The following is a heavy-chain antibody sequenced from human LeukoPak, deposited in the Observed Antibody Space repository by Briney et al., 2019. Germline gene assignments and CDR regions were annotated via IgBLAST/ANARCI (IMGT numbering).Heavy chain of an antibody. CDR2: INHSGST. D-gene: IGHD2-2*02. CDR3: ARGEVVPAAIPARSNWFDP. V-gene: IGHV4-34*01. Sequence: SETLSLTCAVYGGSFSGYYWSWIRQPPGKGLEWIGEINHSGSTNYNPSLKSRVTISVDTSKNQFSLKLSSVTAADTAVYYCARGEVVPAAIPARSNWFDPWGQGTLVTVSS. J-gene: IGHJ5*02. CDR1: GGSFSGYY.